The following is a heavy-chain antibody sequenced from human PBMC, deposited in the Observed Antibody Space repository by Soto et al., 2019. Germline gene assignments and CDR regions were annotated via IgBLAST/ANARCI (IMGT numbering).Heavy chain of an antibody. CDR3: ARHSLALRKNNWFDP. D-gene: IGHD3-3*02. Sequence: SETLSLTGTVSGDSIITSVFYWSWVRQPPGTGLEWIETIFYLGSSYYNPSLKSRVTMSVDTSKNQFSLRLRSVTAADTALYFGARHSLALRKNNWFDPWGQGIMVTVSS. J-gene: IGHJ5*02. CDR1: GDSIITSVFY. CDR2: IFYLGSS. V-gene: IGHV4-39*01.